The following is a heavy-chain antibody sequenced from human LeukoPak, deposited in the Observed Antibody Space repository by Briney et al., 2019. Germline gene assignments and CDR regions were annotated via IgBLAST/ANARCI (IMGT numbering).Heavy chain of an antibody. CDR2: ISYDGSNK. Sequence: GGSLRLSCAASGFTFSSFGMHWVRQAPGKGLEWVASISYDGSNKYYADSVKGRLTISRDNSNNTLYLQMNSLRAEDTAVYYCAKVGRRWLQSDNWFDPWGQGTLVTVSS. CDR1: GFTFSSFG. CDR3: AKVGRRWLQSDNWFDP. V-gene: IGHV3-30*18. D-gene: IGHD5-24*01. J-gene: IGHJ5*02.